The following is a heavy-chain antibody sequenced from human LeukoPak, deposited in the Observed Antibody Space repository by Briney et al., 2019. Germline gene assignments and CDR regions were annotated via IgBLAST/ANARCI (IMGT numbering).Heavy chain of an antibody. CDR2: INHSGST. V-gene: IGHV4-34*01. CDR3: AKLVLLWFGELIPDTGVDV. D-gene: IGHD3-10*01. J-gene: IGHJ6*02. CDR1: GGSFSGYY. Sequence: SETLSLTCAVYGGSFSGYYWSWIRQPPGKGLEWIGEINHSGSTNYNPSLKGRVTISVDTSKNQFSLKLSSVTAADTAVYYCAKLVLLWFGELIPDTGVDVWGQGTTVTVSS.